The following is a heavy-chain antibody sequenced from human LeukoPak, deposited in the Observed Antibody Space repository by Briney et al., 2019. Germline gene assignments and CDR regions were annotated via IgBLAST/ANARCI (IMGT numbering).Heavy chain of an antibody. CDR2: ITTTFYT. D-gene: IGHD4-17*01. J-gene: IGHJ6*02. V-gene: IGHV3-21*01. CDR3: AREDPQTTVPEGMDV. CDR1: GFTFSSYS. Sequence: GRSLRLSCAASGFTFSSYSFNWVRQVPGKGLEWVSSITTTFYTYYTDSVKGRFTISRDNAKNSLYLQMISLRAEDTAVYYCAREDPQTTVPEGMDVWGHGTTVIVSS.